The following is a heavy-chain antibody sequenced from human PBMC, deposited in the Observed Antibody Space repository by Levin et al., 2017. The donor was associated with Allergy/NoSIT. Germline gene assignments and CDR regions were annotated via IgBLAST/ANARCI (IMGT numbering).Heavy chain of an antibody. V-gene: IGHV4-4*02. CDR3: VRGGFWTFDY. J-gene: IGHJ4*02. D-gene: IGHD3/OR15-3a*01. CDR2: IYHTGSS. CDR1: GDSISTNYA. Sequence: PGGSLRLSCAVSGDSISTNYAWSWVRQPPGKGLEWIGEIYHTGSSSYTPSLKSRVTMSVDKSKNQFSLNLNYVTAADTAIYYCVRGGFWTFDYWGRGILVTVSS.